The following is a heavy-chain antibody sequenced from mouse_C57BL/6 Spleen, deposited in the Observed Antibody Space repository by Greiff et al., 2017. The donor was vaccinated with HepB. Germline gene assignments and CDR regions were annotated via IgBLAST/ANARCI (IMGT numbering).Heavy chain of an antibody. D-gene: IGHD1-1*01. CDR3: TRDRGYGSSRTWFAY. CDR1: GFTFSSYA. V-gene: IGHV5-9-1*02. CDR2: ISSGGDYI. Sequence: EVMLVESGEGLVKPGGSLKLSCAASGFTFSSYAMSWVRQTPEKRLEWVAYISSGGDYIYYADTVKGRFTISRDNARNTLYLQMSSLKSEDTAMYYCTRDRGYGSSRTWFAYWGQGTLVTVSA. J-gene: IGHJ3*01.